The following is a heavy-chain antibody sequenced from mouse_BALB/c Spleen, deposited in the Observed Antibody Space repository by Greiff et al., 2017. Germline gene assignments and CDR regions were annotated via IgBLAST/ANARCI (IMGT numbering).Heavy chain of an antibody. Sequence: EVMLVDSGGGLVQPGGSLRLSCATSGFTFSDFYMEWVRQPPGKRLEWIAASRNKANDYTTEYSASVKGRFIVSRDTSQSILYLQMNALRAEDTAIYYCARDDYGLAWFAYWGQGTLVTVSA. CDR3: ARDDYGLAWFAY. CDR1: GFTFSDFY. D-gene: IGHD1-1*02. V-gene: IGHV7-1*02. J-gene: IGHJ3*01. CDR2: SRNKANDYTT.